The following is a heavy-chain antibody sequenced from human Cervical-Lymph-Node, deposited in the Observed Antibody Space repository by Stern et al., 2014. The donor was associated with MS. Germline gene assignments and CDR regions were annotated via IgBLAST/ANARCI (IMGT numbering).Heavy chain of an antibody. CDR1: GFTFSSYA. CDR3: ARERDLTQGGGWELLFDY. Sequence: MQLVESGGGVVQPGRSLRLSCAASGFTFSSYAMHWVRQAPGKGLEWVAVISYDGSNKYYADSVKGRFTISRDNSKNTLYLQMNSLRAEDTAVYYCARERDLTQGGGWELLFDYWGQGTLVTVSS. CDR2: ISYDGSNK. D-gene: IGHD1-26*01. J-gene: IGHJ4*02. V-gene: IGHV3-30*01.